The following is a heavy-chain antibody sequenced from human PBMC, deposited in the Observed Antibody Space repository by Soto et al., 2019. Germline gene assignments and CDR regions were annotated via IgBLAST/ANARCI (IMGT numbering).Heavy chain of an antibody. V-gene: IGHV4-39*01. D-gene: IGHD6-19*01. CDR3: ERHTIAVAIDY. J-gene: IGHJ4*02. Sequence: SETLSLTCTVSGGSISSSSYYWGWIRQPPGKGLEWIGSIYYSGSTYYNPSLRSRVTISVDTSKNQFSLKLSSVTAAETAVYYGERHTIAVAIDYWGPVNLVTVSS. CDR2: IYYSGST. CDR1: GGSISSSSYY.